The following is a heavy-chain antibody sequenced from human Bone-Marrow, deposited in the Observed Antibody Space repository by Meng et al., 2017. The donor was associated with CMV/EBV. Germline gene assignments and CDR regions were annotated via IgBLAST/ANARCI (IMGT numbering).Heavy chain of an antibody. J-gene: IGHJ3*02. CDR2: ISSNSNYI. D-gene: IGHD1-14*01. Sequence: GGSLRLSCAASGFTFRTYDMNWVRQAPGKGLEWVSSISSNSNYIYYADSVKGRLTISRDNAKKTLYLQMNSLRADDTAVYYCARGLSYMAFDMWGQGTMVTVSS. CDR1: GFTFRTYD. V-gene: IGHV3-21*01. CDR3: ARGLSYMAFDM.